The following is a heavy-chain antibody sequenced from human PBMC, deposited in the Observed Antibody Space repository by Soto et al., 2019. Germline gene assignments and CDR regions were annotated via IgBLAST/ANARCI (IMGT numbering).Heavy chain of an antibody. CDR3: ARGANNDFWSGLNWFDP. V-gene: IGHV4-34*01. D-gene: IGHD3-3*01. CDR2: ISYSGTT. CDR1: GGSFTGYY. J-gene: IGHJ5*02. Sequence: PSETLSLTCAVSGGSFTGYYWSWIRQSPGKGLEWIGDISYSGTTHYNPSLKSRVIISLVTSRSHFSLNLTSLTAADTAVYYCARGANNDFWSGLNWFDPWGQGTPVTVSS.